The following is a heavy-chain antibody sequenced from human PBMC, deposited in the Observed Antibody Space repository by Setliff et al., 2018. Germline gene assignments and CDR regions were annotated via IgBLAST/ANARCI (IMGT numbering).Heavy chain of an antibody. CDR2: IDWDDDK. J-gene: IGHJ4*02. V-gene: IGHV2-70*11. CDR1: GFSLSTSGMC. CDR3: ARMRSRNYGSGSYWLYY. D-gene: IGHD3-10*01. Sequence: SGPTLVNPTQTLTLTCTFSGFSLSTSGMCVSWIRQPPGKALEWLARIDWDDDKYYSTSLKTRLTISKDTSKNQVVLTMTNMDPVDTATYYCARMRSRNYGSGSYWLYYWGQGALVTVSS.